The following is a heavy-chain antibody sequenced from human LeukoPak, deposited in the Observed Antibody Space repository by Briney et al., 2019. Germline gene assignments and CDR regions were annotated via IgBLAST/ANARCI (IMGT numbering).Heavy chain of an antibody. CDR2: IYSGGST. CDR1: GFTFSSNY. J-gene: IGHJ3*02. CDR3: ARGSSRSPRDAFDI. V-gene: IGHV3-66*01. Sequence: PGGSLRLSCAASGFTFSSNYMSWVRQAPGKGLEWVSVIYSGGSTYYADSVKGRFTISRDNSKNTLYLQMNSLRAEDTAVYYCARGSSRSPRDAFDIWGQGTMVTVSS.